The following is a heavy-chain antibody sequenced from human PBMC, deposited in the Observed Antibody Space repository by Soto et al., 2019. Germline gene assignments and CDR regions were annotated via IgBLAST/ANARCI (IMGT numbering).Heavy chain of an antibody. Sequence: SETLSLTCSVSGVSTTAYYWGWVRQPPGQGLEWIGFTHYSGSINYSPSLKSRVTISVDPSKNQFSLKLTSVTAADTAVYYCARDYDSSGYYYDYWGQGTLVTVSS. V-gene: IGHV4-59*01. D-gene: IGHD3-22*01. CDR3: ARDYDSSGYYYDY. J-gene: IGHJ4*02. CDR2: THYSGSI. CDR1: GVSTTAYY.